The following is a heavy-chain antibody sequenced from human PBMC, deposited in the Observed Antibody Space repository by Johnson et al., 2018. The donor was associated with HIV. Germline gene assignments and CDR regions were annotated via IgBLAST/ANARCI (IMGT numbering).Heavy chain of an antibody. J-gene: IGHJ3*02. CDR2: ISYDGSNK. CDR1: GFTFSYYG. Sequence: QVQLVESGGGVVQPGRSLRLSCAASGFTFSYYGIHWVRQAPGKGLAWVAVISYDGSNKYYADSVQGRFTISRDNSKNTLYLQMNSLRAEDTAVYYCARDLAGTERGNAFDIWGQGTMVTVSS. CDR3: ARDLAGTERGNAFDI. D-gene: IGHD1-1*01. V-gene: IGHV3-30*19.